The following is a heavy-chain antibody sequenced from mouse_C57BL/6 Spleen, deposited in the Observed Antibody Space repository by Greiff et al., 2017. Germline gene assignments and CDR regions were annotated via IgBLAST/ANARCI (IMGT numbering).Heavy chain of an antibody. CDR1: GYTFTSYW. V-gene: IGHV1-69*01. CDR2: IDPSDSYT. J-gene: IGHJ2*01. Sequence: QVQLQQPGAELVMPGASVKLSCKASGYTFTSYWMHWVKQRPGQGLEWIGEIDPSDSYTNYNQKFKGKSTLTVAKSSSTAYMQLSSLTSEDSAVYYCARRYLRYYFDYWGQGTTLTVSS. D-gene: IGHD1-1*01. CDR3: ARRYLRYYFDY.